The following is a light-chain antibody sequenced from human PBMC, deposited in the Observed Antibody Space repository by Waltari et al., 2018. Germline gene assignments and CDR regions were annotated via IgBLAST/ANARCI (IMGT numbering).Light chain of an antibody. V-gene: IGKV3-20*01. J-gene: IGKJ3*01. CDR3: QQYYSPPFT. CDR2: GAS. Sequence: EIVLTQSPGTLSLSPGERATLPCRASRSFSSSSLAWYQQKPGQAPRLLIHGASSRATGIPDRFSGSGSGTDFTLTISRLEPEDFAVYYCQQYYSPPFTFGPGTTVDV. CDR1: RSFSSSS.